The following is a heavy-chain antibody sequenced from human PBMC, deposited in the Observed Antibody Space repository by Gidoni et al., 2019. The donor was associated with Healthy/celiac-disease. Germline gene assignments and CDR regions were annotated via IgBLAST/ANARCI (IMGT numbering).Heavy chain of an antibody. J-gene: IGHJ2*01. CDR2: IYYSGST. D-gene: IGHD2-21*02. V-gene: IGHV4-39*01. CDR3: VGACGGDCYSSNVCAYWYFDL. CDR1: AGSIRSSSYY. Sequence: QLQLQESGPGLVKPAENLSLTCTVPAGSIRSSSYYWGWIRQPPGKGLEWIGIIYYSGSTYYNPSLQRRVTISVDTSVNQSFRKLSSVTAADTALYYCVGACGGDCYSSNVCAYWYFDLWGRGTLVTVSS.